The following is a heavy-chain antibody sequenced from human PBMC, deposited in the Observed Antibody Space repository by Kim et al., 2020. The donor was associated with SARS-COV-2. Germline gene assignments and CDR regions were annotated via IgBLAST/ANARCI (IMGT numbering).Heavy chain of an antibody. J-gene: IGHJ5*02. CDR3: ARAPEVPAAMWHTPAAYCGGDCYSTSFDP. D-gene: IGHD2-21*02. CDR1: GGSISSGGYY. V-gene: IGHV4-31*03. CDR2: IYYSGST. Sequence: SETLSLTCTVSGGSISSGGYYWSWIRQHPGKGLEWIGYIYYSGSTYYNPSLKSRVTISVDTSKNQFSLKLSSVTAVDTAVYYCARAPEVPAAMWHTPAAYCGGDCYSTSFDPWGQGTLVTVSS.